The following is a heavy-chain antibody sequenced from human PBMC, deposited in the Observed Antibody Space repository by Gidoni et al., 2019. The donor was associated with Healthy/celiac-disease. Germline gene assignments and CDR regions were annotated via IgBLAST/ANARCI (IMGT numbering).Heavy chain of an antibody. CDR2: ISGSGGST. D-gene: IGHD3-16*01. CDR1: RFTFSSYA. V-gene: IGHV3-23*01. CDR3: AKGGQPYYYYGMDV. J-gene: IGHJ6*02. Sequence: EVQLLESGGGLVQPGGSLRLSCAASRFTFSSYAMSWVRQAPGKGLEWVSAISGSGGSTYYADSVKGRFTISRDNSKNTLYLQMNSLRAEDTAVYYCAKGGQPYYYYGMDVWGQGTTVTVSS.